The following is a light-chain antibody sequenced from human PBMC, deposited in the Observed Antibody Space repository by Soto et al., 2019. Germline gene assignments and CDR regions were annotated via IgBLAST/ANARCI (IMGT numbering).Light chain of an antibody. CDR3: HQYNNWPPWT. Sequence: EIVMTQSPGTLSVSPGERATLSCRASRSISSNLAWYQQKPGQAPRLLIYGASTRATGIPARFSGSGSETEFTLTISSLQSEDFAVYYCHQYNNWPPWTFGQGTKVDIK. J-gene: IGKJ1*01. V-gene: IGKV3-15*01. CDR1: RSISSN. CDR2: GAS.